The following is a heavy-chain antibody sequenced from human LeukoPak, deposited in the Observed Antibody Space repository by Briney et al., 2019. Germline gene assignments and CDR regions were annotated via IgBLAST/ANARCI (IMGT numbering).Heavy chain of an antibody. D-gene: IGHD6-6*01. CDR1: GGSISSLY. Sequence: SSETLSLTCSVSGGSISSLYWSWIRQPPGKGLEWIGYIYYTGSTNYNPSLKSRVTMFVDMSKNQFSLRLSSVTAADTAVYYCARHRAYSSSSPFDYWGQGTPVTVSS. V-gene: IGHV4-59*08. J-gene: IGHJ4*02. CDR2: IYYTGST. CDR3: ARHRAYSSSSPFDY.